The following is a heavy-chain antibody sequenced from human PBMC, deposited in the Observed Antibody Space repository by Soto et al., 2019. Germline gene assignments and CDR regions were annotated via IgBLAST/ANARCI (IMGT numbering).Heavy chain of an antibody. CDR3: ASSGYSGYDYFNY. CDR2: IHYSGST. J-gene: IGHJ4*02. V-gene: IGHV4-59*08. D-gene: IGHD5-12*01. CDR1: GGSINTYY. Sequence: PSETLSLTCTVSGGSINTYYWSWIRQPPGKGLEWIGYIHYSGSTNYNPSLQSRVTISIDTSKNQFSLKLRSVTAADAAVYYCASSGYSGYDYFNYWGQGTLVTVSS.